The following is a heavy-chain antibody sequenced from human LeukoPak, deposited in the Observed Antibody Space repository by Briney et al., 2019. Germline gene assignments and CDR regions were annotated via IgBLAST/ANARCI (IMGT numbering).Heavy chain of an antibody. CDR1: GGSINGYY. D-gene: IGHD1-26*01. CDR3: ARDRGAYYYYYYMDV. Sequence: PSETLSLTCTVSGGSINGYYWSWIRQSPGKGLESLGYIYYTGSTNYNPSLKSRVTISVDTSKNQFSLKLSSVTAADTAVYYCARDRGAYYYYYYMDVWGKGTTVTISS. V-gene: IGHV4-59*12. CDR2: IYYTGST. J-gene: IGHJ6*03.